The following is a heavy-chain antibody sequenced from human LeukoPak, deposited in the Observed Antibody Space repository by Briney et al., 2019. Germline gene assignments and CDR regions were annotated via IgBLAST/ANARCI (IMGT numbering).Heavy chain of an antibody. CDR1: GGSISSGGYY. CDR2: IYYSGST. D-gene: IGHD5-24*01. Sequence: SETLSLTCTVSGGSISSGGYYWSWIRQHPGKGLEWIGYIYYSGSTHYNPSLKSRVTISVDTSKNQFSLKLSSVTAADTAVYYCARAPRGYYYMDVWGKGTTVTVSS. V-gene: IGHV4-31*03. CDR3: ARAPRGYYYMDV. J-gene: IGHJ6*03.